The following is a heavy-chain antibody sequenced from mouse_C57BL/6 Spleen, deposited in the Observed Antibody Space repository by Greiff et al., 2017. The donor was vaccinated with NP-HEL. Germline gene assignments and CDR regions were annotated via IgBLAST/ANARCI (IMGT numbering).Heavy chain of an antibody. CDR2: ISYDGSN. J-gene: IGHJ4*01. V-gene: IGHV3-6*01. CDR3: AKMPYAMDY. Sequence: DVKLQESGPGLVKPSQSLSLTCSVTGYSITSGYYWNWIRQFPGNKLEWMGYISYDGSNNYNPSLKNRISITRDTSKNQFFLKLNSVTTEDTATYYCAKMPYAMDYWGQGTSVTVSS. CDR1: GYSITSGYY.